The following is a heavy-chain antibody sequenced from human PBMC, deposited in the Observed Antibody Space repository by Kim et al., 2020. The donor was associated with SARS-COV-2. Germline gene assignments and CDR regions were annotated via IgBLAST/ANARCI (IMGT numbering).Heavy chain of an antibody. V-gene: IGHV3-74*01. Sequence: GGSLRLSCAASGFTFTNYWMHWVRQAPGKGLLWVSVISSDGSNTYYADSVKGRFTISRDNGKNTLYLQMNSLREEDTAVYYCARALTTTTVNWFDPWGQGTLVTVSS. CDR2: ISSDGSNT. CDR3: ARALTTTTVNWFDP. J-gene: IGHJ5*02. D-gene: IGHD4-17*01. CDR1: GFTFTNYW.